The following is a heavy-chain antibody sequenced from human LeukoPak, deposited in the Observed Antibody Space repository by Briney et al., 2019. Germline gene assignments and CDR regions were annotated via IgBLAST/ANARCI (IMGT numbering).Heavy chain of an antibody. CDR1: GYTFTSYA. CDR2: INAGNGNT. V-gene: IGHV1-3*03. Sequence: ASVKVSCKASGYTFTSYAMHWVRQAPGQRLEWMGWINAGNGNTKYSQEFQGRVTITRDTSASTAYMELSSLRSEDMAVYYCARGYYYDNSGYDFDYWGQGTLVTVSS. D-gene: IGHD3-22*01. CDR3: ARGYYYDNSGYDFDY. J-gene: IGHJ4*02.